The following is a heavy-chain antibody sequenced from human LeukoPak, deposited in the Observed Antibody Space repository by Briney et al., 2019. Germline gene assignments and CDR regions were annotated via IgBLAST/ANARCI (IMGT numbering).Heavy chain of an antibody. J-gene: IGHJ4*02. D-gene: IGHD4-17*01. V-gene: IGHV4-39*01. CDR1: GGSISSSSYY. CDR2: IYYSGST. CDR3: ARSEKTTVTTPGDY. Sequence: SETLSLTCTVSGGSISSSSYYWGWIRQPPGKGLEWIGSIYYSGSTYYNPSLKSRVTISVDTSKNQFSLKLSSVTAADTAVYYSARSEKTTVTTPGDYWGQGTLVTVSS.